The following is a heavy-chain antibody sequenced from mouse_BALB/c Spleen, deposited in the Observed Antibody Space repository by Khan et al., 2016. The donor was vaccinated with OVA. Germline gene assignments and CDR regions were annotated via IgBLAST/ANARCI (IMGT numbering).Heavy chain of an antibody. CDR2: ISSGSNTI. CDR3: ARRRIYDGYYGGAMDY. V-gene: IGHV5-17*02. J-gene: IGHJ4*01. D-gene: IGHD2-3*01. CDR1: GFTFSNFG. Sequence: EVELVESGGGLVQPGGSRKLSCAASGFTFSNFGMHWVRQAPEKGLEWVAYISSGSNTIYYADTVKGRFTISRVNPKNTLFLQMTSLRSGDTAMYYCARRRIYDGYYGGAMDYWGQGTSVTVSS.